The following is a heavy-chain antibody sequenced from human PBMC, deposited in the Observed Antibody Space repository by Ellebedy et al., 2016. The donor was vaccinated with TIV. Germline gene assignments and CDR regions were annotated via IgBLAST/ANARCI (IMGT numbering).Heavy chain of an antibody. CDR2: ISGNGGST. CDR1: GFTFSSYA. J-gene: IGHJ6*02. Sequence: GGSLRLSCAASGFTFSSYAMSWVRQAPGKGLEWVSAISGNGGSTYYADSVKGRFTISRDNAKNSLYLQMDTLRGEDTAVYYCARERKYNFGYYYYYGMDVWGQGTTVTVSS. V-gene: IGHV3-23*01. CDR3: ARERKYNFGYYYYYGMDV. D-gene: IGHD1-1*01.